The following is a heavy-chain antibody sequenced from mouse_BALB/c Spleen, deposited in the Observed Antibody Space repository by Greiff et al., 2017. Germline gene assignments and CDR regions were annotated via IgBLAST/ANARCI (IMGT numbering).Heavy chain of an antibody. CDR3: ARVPLYGYGAMDY. CDR2: ISYDGSN. CDR1: GYSITSGYY. Sequence: EVQLQESGPGLVKPSQSLSLTCSVTGYSITSGYYWNWIRQFPGNKLEWMGYISYDGSNNYNPSLKNRISITRDTSKNQFFLKLNSVTTEDTATYYCARVPLYGYGAMDYWGQGTSVTVSS. J-gene: IGHJ4*01. V-gene: IGHV3-6*02. D-gene: IGHD2-2*01.